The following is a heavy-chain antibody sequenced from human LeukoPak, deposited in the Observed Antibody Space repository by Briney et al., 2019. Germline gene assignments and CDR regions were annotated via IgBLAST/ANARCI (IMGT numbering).Heavy chain of an antibody. CDR1: GGSISSYY. CDR2: IYTSGST. Sequence: SETLSLTCTVSGGSISSYYWSWIRQPAGKGLEWIGRIYTSGSTNYNPSLKSRVTMSVDTSKNQFSLKLSSVIAADTAVCYCARGVVVPAAITIYYYYMDVWGKGTTVTVSS. CDR3: ARGVVVPAAITIYYYYMDV. D-gene: IGHD2-2*01. V-gene: IGHV4-4*07. J-gene: IGHJ6*03.